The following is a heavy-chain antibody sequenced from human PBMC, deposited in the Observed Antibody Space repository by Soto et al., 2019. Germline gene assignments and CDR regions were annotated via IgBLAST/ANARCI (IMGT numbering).Heavy chain of an antibody. V-gene: IGHV1-2*04. J-gene: IGHJ6*02. CDR3: ARTPYCTNGVCYYYYYGMDV. CDR1: GYSFTDYH. Sequence: ASVKVSCKASGYSFTDYHIHWVRQAPGQGLEWLGRINPKSGGTSTAQKFQGWVTMTRDRSISTVYMELTRLRSEDTAVYYCARTPYCTNGVCYYYYYGMDVWGQGTTVTVSS. D-gene: IGHD2-8*01. CDR2: INPKSGGT.